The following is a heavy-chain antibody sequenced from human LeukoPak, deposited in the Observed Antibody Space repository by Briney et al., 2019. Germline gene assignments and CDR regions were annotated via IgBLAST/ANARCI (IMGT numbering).Heavy chain of an antibody. J-gene: IGHJ5*02. CDR3: ARGHGSGSTNWFDP. CDR1: GYTSTSYS. Sequence: GASVKVSCKASGYTSTSYSIHWVRQAPGQGLEWMGIINPSGASAMYAQKFQGRVTMTRDMSTATVYLGLSSLRFDDTAVYYCARGHGSGSTNWFDPWGQGTLVTVSS. CDR2: INPSGASA. D-gene: IGHD3-10*01. V-gene: IGHV1-46*01.